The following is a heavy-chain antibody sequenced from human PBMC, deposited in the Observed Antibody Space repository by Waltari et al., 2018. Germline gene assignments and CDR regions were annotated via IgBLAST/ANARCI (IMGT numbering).Heavy chain of an antibody. CDR1: GYNFDKYW. D-gene: IGHD1-7*01. CDR3: ARRLTGTGETFEY. J-gene: IGHJ4*02. CDR2: IYPGDPDI. V-gene: IGHV5-51*01. Sequence: VQLVQSGTEVKKPGESLRISCKGSGYNFDKYWVAWVRQKPGKGLEWMAIIYPGDPDIRYSPSVQGQVTISTDKSIATAYLQWASLKASDTAMYYCARRLTGTGETFEYWGQGTQVIVAS.